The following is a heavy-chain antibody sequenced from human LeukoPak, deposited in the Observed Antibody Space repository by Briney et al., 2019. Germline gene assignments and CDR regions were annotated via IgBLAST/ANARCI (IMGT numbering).Heavy chain of an antibody. J-gene: IGHJ5*02. V-gene: IGHV1-69-2*01. CDR3: ASQAAAGTGWFDP. D-gene: IGHD6-13*01. CDR2: VDPEDGET. CDR1: GYTFTDYY. Sequence: ASVKVSCKASGYTFTDYYMHWVQQAPGKGLEWMGRVDPEDGETIYAEKFQGRVTITADTSTDTAYMELSSLRSEDTAVYYCASQAAAGTGWFDPWGQGTLVTVSS.